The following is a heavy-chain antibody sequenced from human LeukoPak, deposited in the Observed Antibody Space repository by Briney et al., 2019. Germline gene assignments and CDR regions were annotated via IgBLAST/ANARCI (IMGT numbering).Heavy chain of an antibody. CDR1: GDSVSSNSVT. J-gene: IGHJ5*02. V-gene: IGHV6-1*01. CDR2: TYYRSTWYN. D-gene: IGHD2-2*01. Sequence: SQTLSLTCAISGDSVSSNSVTWNWIRQSPSRGLEWLGRTYYRSTWYNDYAVSVRGRIAVNPDISKNQFSLHLNSVTPEDTAVYYCARRLTQYDCFDPWGQGILVTVSS. CDR3: ARRLTQYDCFDP.